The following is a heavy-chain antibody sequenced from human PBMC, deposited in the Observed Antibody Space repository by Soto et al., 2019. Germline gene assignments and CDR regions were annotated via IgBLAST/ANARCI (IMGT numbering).Heavy chain of an antibody. J-gene: IGHJ6*02. V-gene: IGHV3-74*01. Sequence: EVQLVESGGGLVQPGGSLRLSCAASGFTFSSYWMHWVRQVSGKGLVWVSRINIDGSSTSYADSVKGRFTISRDNAKNKMYLPMSSLRAEDTAVYYFTSDSFDGYVYYGMDVWGHGTTVTVSS. CDR1: GFTFSSYW. CDR2: INIDGSST. D-gene: IGHD3-22*01. CDR3: TSDSFDGYVYYGMDV.